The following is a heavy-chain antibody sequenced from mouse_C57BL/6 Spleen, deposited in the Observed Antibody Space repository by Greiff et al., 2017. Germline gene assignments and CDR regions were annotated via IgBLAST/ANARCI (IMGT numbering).Heavy chain of an antibody. CDR2: IYPGDGAT. Sequence: VQLQQSGPAQVKPGASVKISCKASGYAFSSSWMNWVKQRPGKGLEWIGRIYPGDGATNYNGKFKGKATLTADKSSSTAYMQLSSLTSEDSAVYFCAREGGAMDYWGQGTSVTVSS. CDR1: GYAFSSSW. J-gene: IGHJ4*01. V-gene: IGHV1-82*01. CDR3: AREGGAMDY.